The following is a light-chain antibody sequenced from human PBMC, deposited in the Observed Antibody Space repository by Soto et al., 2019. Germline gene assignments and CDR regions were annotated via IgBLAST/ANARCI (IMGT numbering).Light chain of an antibody. CDR3: QSYDSDFVV. CDR1: SGSIANNY. J-gene: IGLJ2*01. CDR2: ENN. Sequence: NFMLTQPHSVSESPGKTLSISCTRSSGSIANNYVQWYQQRPGSAPTTVIYENNPRLSGVPDRFSGSTDGSSNSASLTISGLQTEDEADYYCQSYDSDFVVFGGGTKVTVL. V-gene: IGLV6-57*04.